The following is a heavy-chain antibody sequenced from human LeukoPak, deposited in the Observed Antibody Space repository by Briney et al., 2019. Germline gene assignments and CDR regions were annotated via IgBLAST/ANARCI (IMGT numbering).Heavy chain of an antibody. V-gene: IGHV4-39*01. CDR2: IYYSGST. CDR3: ARHERGRYYGSGSPPVF. D-gene: IGHD3-10*01. Sequence: SETLSLTSTVSGGSISSSSYYWGWIRQPPGKGLEWIGSIYYSGSTYYNPSLKARVTISVATSKNQFSLKLSSVTAADTAVYYCARHERGRYYGSGSPPVFWGQGTLVTVSS. CDR1: GGSISSSSYY. J-gene: IGHJ4*02.